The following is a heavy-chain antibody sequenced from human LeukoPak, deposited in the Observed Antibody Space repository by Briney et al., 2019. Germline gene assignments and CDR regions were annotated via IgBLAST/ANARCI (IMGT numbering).Heavy chain of an antibody. D-gene: IGHD1-26*01. J-gene: IGHJ5*02. CDR1: GFTFSSYA. Sequence: GGSLRLSCAASGFTFSSYAMHWVRQAPGKGLEWVAVISYGGSNKYYADSVKGRFTISRDNSKNTLYLQMNSLRAEDTAVYYCARDPSYSQDNWFDPWGQGTLVTVSS. CDR3: ARDPSYSQDNWFDP. V-gene: IGHV3-30-3*01. CDR2: ISYGGSNK.